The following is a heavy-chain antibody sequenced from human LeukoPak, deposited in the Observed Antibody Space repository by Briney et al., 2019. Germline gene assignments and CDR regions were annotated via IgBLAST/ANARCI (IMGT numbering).Heavy chain of an antibody. V-gene: IGHV1-69*04. CDR3: ARVEYYDFWSGYYHRFDP. D-gene: IGHD3-3*01. CDR2: IIPILGIA. CDR1: GGTFSSYA. Sequence: SVKVSCKASGGTFSSYAISWVRQAPGQGLEWMGRIIPILGIANYAQKFQGRVTITADKSASTAYMELSRLRSDDTAVYYCARVEYYDFWSGYYHRFDPWGQGTLVTVSS. J-gene: IGHJ5*02.